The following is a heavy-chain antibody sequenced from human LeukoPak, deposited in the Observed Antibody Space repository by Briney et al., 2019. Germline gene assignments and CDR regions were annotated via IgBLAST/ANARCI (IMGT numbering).Heavy chain of an antibody. J-gene: IGHJ4*02. CDR1: GFTFGDHG. CDR3: AKFSAPSGGSSGWPWVIDN. D-gene: IGHD3-16*01. V-gene: IGHV3-23*01. CDR2: LSGSGNTV. Sequence: PGGSLRLSCTASGFTFGDHGLNWFRQAPGKGLEWVSALSGSGNTVYYANSVKGRFTISRDNSKNTLSLQMNSLRGEDTALYYCAKFSAPSGGSSGWPWVIDNWGQGTLVTVSS.